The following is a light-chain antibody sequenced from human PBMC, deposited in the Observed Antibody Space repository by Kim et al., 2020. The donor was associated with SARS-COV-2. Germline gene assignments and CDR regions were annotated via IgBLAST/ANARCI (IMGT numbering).Light chain of an antibody. V-gene: IGKV1-27*01. Sequence: GDRVTITCRASQGITTSLAWYQQKPGKVPQLLIYAASALQSGVPSRFSGSGTGTAFTFTISSLQPVDVATYYCQKYNSAPWTFGQGTKV. CDR3: QKYNSAPWT. CDR2: AAS. CDR1: QGITTS. J-gene: IGKJ1*01.